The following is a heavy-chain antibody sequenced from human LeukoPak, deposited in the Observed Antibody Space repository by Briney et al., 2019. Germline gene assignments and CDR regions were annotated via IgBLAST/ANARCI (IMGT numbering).Heavy chain of an antibody. CDR2: INHSGST. Sequence: KTSETLSLTCAVYGGSFSGYYWSWIRQPPGKGLEWIGEINHSGSTNYNPSLKSRVTISVDTSKNQFSLKLSSVTAADTAVYYCASAWIQLWLPFYWGQGTLVTVSS. D-gene: IGHD5-18*01. CDR1: GGSFSGYY. V-gene: IGHV4-34*01. J-gene: IGHJ4*02. CDR3: ASAWIQLWLPFY.